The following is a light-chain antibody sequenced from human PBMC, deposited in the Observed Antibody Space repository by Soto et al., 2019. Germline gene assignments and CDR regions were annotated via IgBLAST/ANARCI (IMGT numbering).Light chain of an antibody. CDR1: QSVSSSY. CDR3: QQYGSSRTWT. J-gene: IGKJ1*01. CDR2: GAS. Sequence: IVLTQSPGTLSLSPGERATLSCRASQSVSSSYLAWYQQKPGQAPRLLIYGASSRATGIPSRYSGSGSGTDFTLTISKLEPEGFAVYYCQQYGSSRTWTFGQGTMGEIK. V-gene: IGKV3-20*01.